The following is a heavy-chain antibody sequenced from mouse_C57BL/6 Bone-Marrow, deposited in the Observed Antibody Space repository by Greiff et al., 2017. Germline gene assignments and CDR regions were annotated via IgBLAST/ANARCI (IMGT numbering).Heavy chain of an antibody. Sequence: VQLVASGPGLVQPSQSLSITCTVSGFSLTSYGVHWVRQSPGKGLEWLGVIWRGGSTDYNAAFMSRLRITKDNSKSQVFFKMTSLQADDTAIYYCAKNTVDSSGYCYAMDYGGQGTSVTVSS. CDR3: AKNTVDSSGYCYAMDY. V-gene: IGHV2-5*01. D-gene: IGHD3-2*02. CDR1: GFSLTSYG. J-gene: IGHJ4*01. CDR2: IWRGGST.